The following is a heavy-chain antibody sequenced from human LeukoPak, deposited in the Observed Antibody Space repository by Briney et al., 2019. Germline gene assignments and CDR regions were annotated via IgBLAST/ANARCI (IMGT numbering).Heavy chain of an antibody. D-gene: IGHD5-24*01. CDR2: IKEDGSEK. V-gene: IGHV3-7*01. Sequence: GGSLRLSCAASGFPFNTYWMTWVRLAPGRGLEWVANIKEDGSEKFYVDSVKGRFTISRDNAKNALFLQMNSLRAEDTAVYYCANRGIGWLWGQGTLVTVSS. CDR1: GFPFNTYW. CDR3: ANRGIGWL. J-gene: IGHJ4*02.